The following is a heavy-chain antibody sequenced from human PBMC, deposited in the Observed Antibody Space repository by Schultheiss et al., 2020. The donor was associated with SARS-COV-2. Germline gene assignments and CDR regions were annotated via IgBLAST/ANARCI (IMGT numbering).Heavy chain of an antibody. CDR1: GGSISSGGYY. Sequence: SETLSLTCTVSGGSISSGGYYWSWIRQPPGKGLEWIGYIYYSGSTNYNPSLKSRVTISVDTSKNQFSLKLSSVTAADTAVYYCARVHLALGDYWGQGTLVTVSS. V-gene: IGHV4-61*08. CDR2: IYYSGST. D-gene: IGHD3-16*01. CDR3: ARVHLALGDY. J-gene: IGHJ4*02.